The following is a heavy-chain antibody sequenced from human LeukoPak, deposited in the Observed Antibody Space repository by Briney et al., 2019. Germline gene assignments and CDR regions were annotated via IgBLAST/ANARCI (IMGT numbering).Heavy chain of an antibody. V-gene: IGHV3-53*01. CDR3: ARGQYSSSSTYYFDY. CDR2: IYSGGST. Sequence: PGGSLRLSCAASGFTVSSNYMSWVRQAPGKGLEWVSGIYSGGSTYYADSVKGRFTISRDNSENTLYLQMNSLRAEDTAVYYCARGQYSSSSTYYFDYWGQGTLVTVSS. D-gene: IGHD6-13*01. J-gene: IGHJ4*02. CDR1: GFTVSSNY.